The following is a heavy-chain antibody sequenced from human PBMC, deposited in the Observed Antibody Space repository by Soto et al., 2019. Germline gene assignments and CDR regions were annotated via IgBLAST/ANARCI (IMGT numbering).Heavy chain of an antibody. Sequence: GGSLRLSCAASVFTFSSDSMNWVRQAPGKGLEWVSSISSSSSYIYYADSVKGRFTISRDNAKNSLYLQMNSLRAEDTAVYYCARDDGVGAFDIWGQGTMVTVSS. CDR2: ISSSSSYI. V-gene: IGHV3-21*01. CDR3: ARDDGVGAFDI. D-gene: IGHD2-15*01. CDR1: VFTFSSDS. J-gene: IGHJ3*02.